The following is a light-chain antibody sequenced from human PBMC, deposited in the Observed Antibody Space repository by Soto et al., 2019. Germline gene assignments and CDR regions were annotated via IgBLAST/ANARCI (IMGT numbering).Light chain of an antibody. CDR2: GAS. Sequence: EFVLTQSPGTLSLSPGERATLSCRASQSISSSFLAWYQQKPGQAPSLLIYGASRRATGIPDRFSGSGSGTDFTLTISRLEPEDFAVYYCQHYGSSPPLTFGGGTKVEIK. CDR3: QHYGSSPPLT. V-gene: IGKV3-20*01. J-gene: IGKJ4*01. CDR1: QSISSSF.